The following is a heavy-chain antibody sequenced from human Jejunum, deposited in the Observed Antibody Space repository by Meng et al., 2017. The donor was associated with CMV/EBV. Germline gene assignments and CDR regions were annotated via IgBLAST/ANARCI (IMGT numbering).Heavy chain of an antibody. D-gene: IGHD2-8*01. CDR1: SFSAYY. J-gene: IGHJ4*02. Sequence: SFSAYYWAWIRQPPGKGLEWIGDIKHTKSPKYNASLKSRVTISGDTSKNQFSLKLTSVTAADTAVYYCARVLLDPPYCTNDICPLDSWGQGTLVTVSS. CDR3: ARVLLDPPYCTNDICPLDS. V-gene: IGHV4-34*01. CDR2: IKHTKSP.